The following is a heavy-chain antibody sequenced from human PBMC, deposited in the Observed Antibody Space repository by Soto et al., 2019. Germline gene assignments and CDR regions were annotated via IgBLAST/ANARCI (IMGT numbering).Heavy chain of an antibody. D-gene: IGHD6-19*01. CDR3: ERNTSGRNFDY. Sequence: SETLSLTCTVSSSPINSRYYWGWIRQTPGKGLEWVASIYHSGSTHYNPSLKSRATISVDTSNNQFSLRLSSVTAADTAIYYCERNTSGRNFDYWGPGTQVTVSS. CDR1: SSPINSRYY. CDR2: IYHSGST. J-gene: IGHJ4*02. V-gene: IGHV4-38-2*02.